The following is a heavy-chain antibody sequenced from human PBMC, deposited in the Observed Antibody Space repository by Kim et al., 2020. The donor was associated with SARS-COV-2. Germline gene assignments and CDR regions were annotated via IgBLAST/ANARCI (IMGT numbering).Heavy chain of an antibody. D-gene: IGHD5-12*01. J-gene: IGHJ5*02. CDR3: ARDAGYSGYGVFDP. Sequence: ADPVKGRFTSSRDNSKSAVYLQVNSLRVEDTTVYYCARDAGYSGYGVFDPWGHGTLVTVSA. V-gene: IGHV3-23*01.